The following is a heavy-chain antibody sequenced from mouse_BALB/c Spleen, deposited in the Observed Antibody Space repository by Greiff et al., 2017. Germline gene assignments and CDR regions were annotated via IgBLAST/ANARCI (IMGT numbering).Heavy chain of an antibody. CDR1: GFAFSSYD. CDR3: ARPFYYYGSSGFDY. V-gene: IGHV5-12-1*01. CDR2: ISSGGGST. J-gene: IGHJ2*01. D-gene: IGHD1-1*01. Sequence: EVHLVESGGGLVKPGGSLKLSCAASGFAFSSYDMSWVRQTPEKRLEWVAYISSGGGSTYYPDTVKGRFTISRDNAKNTLYLQMSSLKSEDTAMYYCARPFYYYGSSGFDYWGQGTTLTVSS.